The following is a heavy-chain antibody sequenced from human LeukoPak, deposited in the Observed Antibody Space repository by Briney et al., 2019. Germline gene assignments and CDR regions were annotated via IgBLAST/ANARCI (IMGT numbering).Heavy chain of an antibody. CDR1: GFTFSSYA. V-gene: IGHV3-23*01. Sequence: GGSLRLFCAASGFTFSSYAMSWVRQAPGKGLEWVSAISGSGGSTYYADSVKGRFTISRDNSKNTLYLQMNSLRAEDTAVYYCAKDSNTRYSSSWYPDYWGQGTLVTVSS. CDR3: AKDSNTRYSSSWYPDY. J-gene: IGHJ4*02. CDR2: ISGSGGST. D-gene: IGHD6-13*01.